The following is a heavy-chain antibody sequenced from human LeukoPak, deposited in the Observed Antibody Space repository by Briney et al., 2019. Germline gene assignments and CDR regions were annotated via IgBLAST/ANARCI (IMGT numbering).Heavy chain of an antibody. J-gene: IGHJ6*02. D-gene: IGHD4-17*01. Sequence: GGSLRLSCAASGFTFSNYAMTWVRQAPGRGLEWVSVISNNGDRTYYADTVKGRFTISRDNSKSTLYLQMNNLRAEDTAVYYCARSPSTVTNGMDIWGQGTTVTVSS. CDR2: ISNNGDRT. V-gene: IGHV3-23*01. CDR3: ARSPSTVTNGMDI. CDR1: GFTFSNYA.